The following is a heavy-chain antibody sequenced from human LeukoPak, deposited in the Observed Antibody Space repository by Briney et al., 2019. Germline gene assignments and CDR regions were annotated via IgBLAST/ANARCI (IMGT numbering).Heavy chain of an antibody. V-gene: IGHV3-64*01. CDR2: ICSNGGST. CDR1: GFTFSSYA. CDR3: ARGQSRWELLNPPDY. Sequence: GGSLRLYCAASGFTFSSYAMHWVRQAPGKGLEYVSAICSNGGSTYYANSVKGRFTISRDNSKNTLYLQMGSLRAEDMAVYYCARGQSRWELLNPPDYWGQGTLVTASS. J-gene: IGHJ4*02. D-gene: IGHD1-26*01.